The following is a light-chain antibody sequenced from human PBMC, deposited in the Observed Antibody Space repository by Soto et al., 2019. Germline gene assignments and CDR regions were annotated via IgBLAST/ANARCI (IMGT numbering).Light chain of an antibody. Sequence: QSVLTQPPSASGSPGQSVTISCTGTSSDIGGYNSVSWYQQHPGKAPRLMIYEVNKRPSGVPDRFSGSKSGYTASLTVSGLQTEDEAFYYCSSSAGNNNWVFGGGTKLTVL. J-gene: IGLJ3*02. CDR1: SSDIGGYNS. CDR2: EVN. V-gene: IGLV2-8*01. CDR3: SSSAGNNNWV.